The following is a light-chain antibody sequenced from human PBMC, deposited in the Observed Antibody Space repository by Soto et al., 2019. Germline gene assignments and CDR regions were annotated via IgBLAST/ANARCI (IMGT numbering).Light chain of an antibody. CDR1: SSNIGSSD. V-gene: IGLV1-44*01. CDR2: KNN. CDR3: AAWDDSLNGWV. J-gene: IGLJ3*02. Sequence: HSVLTQPPSASGTPGQRVTIYCTGSSSNIGSSDVNWYQQLPGTAPKLLIYKNNYRPSGVPDRFSGSKSGTSASLAISGLRSEDEADYYCAAWDDSLNGWVFGGGTKLTVL.